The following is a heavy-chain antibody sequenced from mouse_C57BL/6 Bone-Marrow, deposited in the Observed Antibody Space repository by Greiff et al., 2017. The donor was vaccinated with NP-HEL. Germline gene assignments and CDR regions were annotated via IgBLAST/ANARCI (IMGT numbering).Heavy chain of an antibody. Sequence: VQLQQSGPELVKPGASVKISCKASGYTFTDYYMNWVKQSHGKSLEWIGDINPNNGGTSYNQKFKGKATWTVDKSSSTAYMELRSLTSEDSAVYYCARRKRDLRLYAMDYWGQGTSVTVSS. D-gene: IGHD1-2*01. CDR1: GYTFTDYY. CDR2: INPNNGGT. CDR3: ARRKRDLRLYAMDY. V-gene: IGHV1-26*01. J-gene: IGHJ4*01.